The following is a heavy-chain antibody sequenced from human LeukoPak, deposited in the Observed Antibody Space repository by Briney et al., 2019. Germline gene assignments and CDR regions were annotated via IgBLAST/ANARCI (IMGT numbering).Heavy chain of an antibody. CDR3: ARFYYYYDSSGYAGFDY. Sequence: GASVKVSCKASRYTFTGYYMHWVRQAPGQGLEWMGRINPNSGGTNYAQKFQGRVTMTRDTSISTAYMELSRLRSDDTAVYYCARFYYYYDSSGYAGFDYWGQGALVTVSS. V-gene: IGHV1-2*06. J-gene: IGHJ4*02. CDR1: RYTFTGYY. D-gene: IGHD3-22*01. CDR2: INPNSGGT.